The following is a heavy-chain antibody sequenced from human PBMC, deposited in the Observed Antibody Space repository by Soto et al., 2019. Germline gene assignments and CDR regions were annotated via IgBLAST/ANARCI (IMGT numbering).Heavy chain of an antibody. Sequence: EVQLLESGGGLIQPGGSLRLSCAASGFSISSDAMSWVRQAPGKGLEWASGISGSGANTNYADSVKGRFAISIDNSKNTRYLQMSSLRAEDTAVYYCAKRQSGNFGPFVSWGQGTLVTVSS. CDR3: AKRQSGNFGPFVS. J-gene: IGHJ4*02. V-gene: IGHV3-23*01. CDR1: GFSISSDA. CDR2: ISGSGANT. D-gene: IGHD2-21*02.